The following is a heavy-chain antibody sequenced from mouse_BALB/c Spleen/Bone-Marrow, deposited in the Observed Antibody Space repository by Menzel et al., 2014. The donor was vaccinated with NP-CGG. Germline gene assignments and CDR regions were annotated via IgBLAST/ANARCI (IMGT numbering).Heavy chain of an antibody. CDR1: GYTFTSYR. CDR2: INPSTGYT. J-gene: IGHJ3*01. CDR3: ARWARDGNYAFAY. V-gene: IGHV1-7*01. Sequence: VQVVESGAELAKPGASVKMSCKASGYTFTSYRMHWVKQRPGQGLEWIGYINPSTGYTEYNQNFRDKATLTADKSSSTAYMQLSSLTSEDSAVYFCARWARDGNYAFAYWGQGALVTVSA. D-gene: IGHD2-1*01.